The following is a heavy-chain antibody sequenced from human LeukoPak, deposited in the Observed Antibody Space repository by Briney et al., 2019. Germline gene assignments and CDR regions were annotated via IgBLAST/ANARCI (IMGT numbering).Heavy chain of an antibody. CDR3: AKVPSHIAVAGKGDY. D-gene: IGHD6-19*01. J-gene: IGHJ4*02. CDR2: VSGSGGST. CDR1: GFTFSSYA. Sequence: AGGSLRLSCAASGFTFSSYAMSWVRQAPGKGLEWVSAVSGSGGSTYYADSVKGRFTISRDNSKNTLYLQMHSLRAEDTAVYYCAKVPSHIAVAGKGDYWGQGTLVTVSS. V-gene: IGHV3-23*01.